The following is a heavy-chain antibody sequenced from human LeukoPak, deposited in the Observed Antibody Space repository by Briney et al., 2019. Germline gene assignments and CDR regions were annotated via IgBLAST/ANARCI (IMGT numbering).Heavy chain of an antibody. V-gene: IGHV3-30-3*01. J-gene: IGHJ5*02. CDR2: ILYDGSNK. Sequence: GGSLRLSCAASGFTFSSHSMHWVRQAPGKGLEWVALILYDGSNKYYTDSVKGRFTISRDSSKNTLYLEMNSLRAEDTAVYSCARQAYGGDSPSFDPWGQGTLVTVSS. CDR3: ARQAYGGDSPSFDP. CDR1: GFTFSSHS. D-gene: IGHD4-23*01.